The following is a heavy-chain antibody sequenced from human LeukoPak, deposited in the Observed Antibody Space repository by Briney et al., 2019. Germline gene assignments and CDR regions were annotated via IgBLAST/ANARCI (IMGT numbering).Heavy chain of an antibody. Sequence: GGSLRLSCAASGFTFNTYTMNWVRQDPGKGLEWVSSITASSTAIYSAASVKGRFTISRDNAKNFLYLQMNSLRAEDTAVYYCARDAVVSGSYFVDYFDYWGQGTLVTVSS. CDR2: ITASSTAI. J-gene: IGHJ4*02. CDR1: GFTFNTYT. V-gene: IGHV3-21*01. D-gene: IGHD1-26*01. CDR3: ARDAVVSGSYFVDYFDY.